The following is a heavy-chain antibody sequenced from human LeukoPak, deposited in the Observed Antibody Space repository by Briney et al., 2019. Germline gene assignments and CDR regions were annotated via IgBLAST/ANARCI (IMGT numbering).Heavy chain of an antibody. J-gene: IGHJ4*02. CDR1: GFTFSSYW. V-gene: IGHV3-7*01. CDR2: IKQDGSAK. CDR3: AKIYCTSTDCYYDY. Sequence: PGGSLRLSCAASGFTFSSYWMSWVRQAPGKGLEWVANIKQDGSAKYYMDSVKGRFTISRDSAKKSLYLQMNSLRAEDTAVYYCAKIYCTSTDCYYDYWGQGTLVTVSS. D-gene: IGHD2-2*01.